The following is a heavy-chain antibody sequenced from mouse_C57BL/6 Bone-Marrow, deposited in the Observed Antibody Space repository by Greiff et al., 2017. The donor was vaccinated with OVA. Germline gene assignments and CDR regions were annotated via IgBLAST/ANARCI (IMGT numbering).Heavy chain of an antibody. J-gene: IGHJ1*03. Sequence: QVQLQQSGAELVKPGASVTMSCKASGYTFTSYWITWVKQRPGQGLEWIGDIYPGSGSTNYNEKFKSKATLTVDTSSSTAYMQLSSLTSEDSAVYYCAGGRLRHWYFDVWGTGTTVTVSS. D-gene: IGHD2-4*01. CDR3: AGGRLRHWYFDV. V-gene: IGHV1-55*01. CDR1: GYTFTSYW. CDR2: IYPGSGST.